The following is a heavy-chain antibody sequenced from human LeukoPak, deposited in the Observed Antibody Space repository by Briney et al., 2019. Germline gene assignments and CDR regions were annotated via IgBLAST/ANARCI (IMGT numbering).Heavy chain of an antibody. Sequence: PSQTLSLTCTVSGGSISSGSYYWSWIRQPAGKGLEWIGRIYNSGTTNYNFSLKSRVTISVDTSKNQFSLRLSSVTAADTAVYYCASEGSSWYNGFDCWGQGTQVTVSS. CDR3: ASEGSSWYNGFDC. D-gene: IGHD6-13*01. CDR1: GGSISSGSYY. V-gene: IGHV4-61*02. J-gene: IGHJ4*02. CDR2: IYNSGTT.